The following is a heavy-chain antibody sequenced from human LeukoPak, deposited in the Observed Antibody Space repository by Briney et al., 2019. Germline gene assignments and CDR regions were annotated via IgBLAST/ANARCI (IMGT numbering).Heavy chain of an antibody. D-gene: IGHD6-19*01. CDR2: INPNTGAT. CDR3: ARDRVGSGWPRPYFFEV. CDR1: GYTLTGYY. J-gene: IGHJ4*02. Sequence: ASVKVSCKASGYTLTGYYLHWARQAPGQGLEWMGWINPNTGATHSAQKFQGRITMTRDTSISTAYMDLSRLRSDDTAVHYCARDRVGSGWPRPYFFEVWGQGTLVTVSS. V-gene: IGHV1-2*02.